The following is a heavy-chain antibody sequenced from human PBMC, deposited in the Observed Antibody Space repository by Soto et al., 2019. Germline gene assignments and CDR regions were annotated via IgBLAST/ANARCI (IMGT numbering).Heavy chain of an antibody. CDR3: AKVTKRAAAGRYEYYKYGMDV. J-gene: IGHJ6*02. V-gene: IGHV3-23*01. CDR1: GFAFSTYA. D-gene: IGHD6-13*01. Sequence: GGFLRLSCAAAGFAFSTYAMTWVRQAPGKGLEWVSVISGSGGSSYYAASVKGRFTISRDNSKNTLFLQMNGLRAEDTAVYYCAKVTKRAAAGRYEYYKYGMDVWGQGTTVTVSS. CDR2: ISGSGGSS.